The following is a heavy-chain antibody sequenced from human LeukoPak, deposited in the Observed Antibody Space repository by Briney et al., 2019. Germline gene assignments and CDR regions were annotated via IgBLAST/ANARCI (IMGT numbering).Heavy chain of an antibody. V-gene: IGHV4-34*01. Sequence: ASETLSLTCSVYGGPFGGYYWSWIRQSPEKGLEWIAENNQSGNTNYNPSLKSRVTISVDTPKNQFSLKVTSVVAADTAVYYCATGPGGYYFDYWGQGTLVTVSS. D-gene: IGHD3-3*01. J-gene: IGHJ4*02. CDR3: ATGPGGYYFDY. CDR1: GGPFGGYY. CDR2: NNQSGNT.